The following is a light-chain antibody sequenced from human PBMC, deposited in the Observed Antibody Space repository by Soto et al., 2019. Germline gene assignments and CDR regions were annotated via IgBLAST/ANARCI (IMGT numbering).Light chain of an antibody. CDR1: QTISGW. CDR3: QHYNSYSEA. Sequence: DIQMTQSPSTLSGSVGDRVTITCRASQTISGWLAWYQQKPGKAPKLLIYKASTLKSGVPSRFGGSGSGTEFTLTISSLQPDDFATYYCQHYNSYSEAFGQGTKVDIK. J-gene: IGKJ1*01. CDR2: KAS. V-gene: IGKV1-5*03.